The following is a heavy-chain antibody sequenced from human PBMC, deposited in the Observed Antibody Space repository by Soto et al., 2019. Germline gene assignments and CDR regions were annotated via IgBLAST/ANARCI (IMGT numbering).Heavy chain of an antibody. CDR3: ARHYSSGSRNWFDP. CDR2: IYYSGST. CDR1: GVSISNSSYY. Sequence: SETLSLTCTVSGVSISNSSYYWGWIRRPPGKGLEWIGTIYYSGSTYYNPSLRSRVTISVDTSKNQFSLKLSSVTAADTAVFYCARHYSSGSRNWFDPWGQGTLVTVSS. J-gene: IGHJ5*02. D-gene: IGHD6-19*01. V-gene: IGHV4-39*01.